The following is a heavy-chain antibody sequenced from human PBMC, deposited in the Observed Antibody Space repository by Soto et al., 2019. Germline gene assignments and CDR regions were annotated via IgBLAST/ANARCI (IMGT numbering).Heavy chain of an antibody. J-gene: IGHJ4*02. CDR1: GFTFGRYS. CDR3: ARDTQDDFWSGYYRDY. V-gene: IGHV3-48*02. CDR2: ISSSSTI. D-gene: IGHD3-3*01. Sequence: GGSLRLSCAASGFTFGRYSMNWVRQAPGKGLEWVSYISSSSTIYYADSVKGRFTISRDNAKNSLYLQMNSLRDEDTAVYYCARDTQDDFWSGYYRDYWGQGTLVTVSS.